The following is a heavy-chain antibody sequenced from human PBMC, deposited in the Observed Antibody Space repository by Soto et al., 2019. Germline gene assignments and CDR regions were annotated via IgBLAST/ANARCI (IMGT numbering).Heavy chain of an antibody. CDR1: GFTFRIYS. V-gene: IGHV3-33*01. D-gene: IGHD3-16*01. CDR3: ARDATFGTKGGSFDI. CDR2: MWYDGTNK. Sequence: QVQLVDSGGGVVQPGRSLRLSCAASGFTFRIYSMHWVRQSPGTGLEWVAVMWYDGTNKYYGESVKGRFTISRDNSENTMYLQMTSLRVEDTAGYDCARDATFGTKGGSFDIWGHGTLVTVST. J-gene: IGHJ3*02.